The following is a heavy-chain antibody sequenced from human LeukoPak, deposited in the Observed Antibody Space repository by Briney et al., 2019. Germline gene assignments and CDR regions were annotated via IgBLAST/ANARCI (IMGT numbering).Heavy chain of an antibody. V-gene: IGHV4-59*12. Sequence: PSETLSLTCTVSGGSISSYYWSWIRQPPGKGLEWIGYIYYSGSTYYNPSLKSRVTISVDTSKNQFSLKLSSVTAADTAVYYCARDRIAAAGTEGYWGQGTLVTVSS. CDR2: IYYSGST. CDR1: GGSISSYY. CDR3: ARDRIAAAGTEGY. D-gene: IGHD6-13*01. J-gene: IGHJ4*02.